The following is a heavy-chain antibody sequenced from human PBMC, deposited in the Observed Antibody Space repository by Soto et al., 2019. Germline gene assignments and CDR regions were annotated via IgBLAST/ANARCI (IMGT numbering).Heavy chain of an antibody. CDR1: GHTFTSYG. Sequence: GASVKVSCKASGHTFTSYGISWVRQAPGQGLEGMGWISAYNGNTNYAQKIQGRVTMTTDTSTSRAYMELRSLRSDDTAVYYCAKDPGYYGSGRSLYGMDVWGQGSTVTVSS. CDR2: ISAYNGNT. J-gene: IGHJ6*02. V-gene: IGHV1-18*04. CDR3: AKDPGYYGSGRSLYGMDV. D-gene: IGHD3-10*01.